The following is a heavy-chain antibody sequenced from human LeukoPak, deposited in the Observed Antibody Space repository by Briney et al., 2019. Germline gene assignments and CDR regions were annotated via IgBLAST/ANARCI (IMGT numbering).Heavy chain of an antibody. CDR3: ARRYGGNSETGYYYGMDV. Sequence: SETLSLTCTVSGGSVSSGSYYWSWIRQPPGKGLEWIGYIYYSGSTNYNPSLKSRVTISVDTSKNQFSLKLSSVTAADTAVYYCARRYGGNSETGYYYGMDVWGQGTTVTVSS. V-gene: IGHV4-61*01. CDR1: GGSVSSGSYY. J-gene: IGHJ6*02. D-gene: IGHD4-23*01. CDR2: IYYSGST.